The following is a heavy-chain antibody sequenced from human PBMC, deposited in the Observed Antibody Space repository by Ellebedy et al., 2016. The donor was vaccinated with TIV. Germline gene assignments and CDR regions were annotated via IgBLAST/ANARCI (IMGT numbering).Heavy chain of an antibody. Sequence: GGSLRLSXAASGFTFSNAWMNWVRQAPGKGLEWVGRIKSKVDGGTTDYAAPVKGRFTISRDDSKNTVYLQMNSLKTEDTAVYYCNTGGYYFDYWGQGTLVTVSS. CDR2: IKSKVDGGTT. CDR3: NTGGYYFDY. CDR1: GFTFSNAW. D-gene: IGHD3-22*01. J-gene: IGHJ4*02. V-gene: IGHV3-15*01.